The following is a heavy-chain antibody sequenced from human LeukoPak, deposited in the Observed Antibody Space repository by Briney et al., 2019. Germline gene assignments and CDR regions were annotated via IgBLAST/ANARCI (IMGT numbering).Heavy chain of an antibody. Sequence: QTGGSLRLSCAASGFTFSSYWMHWVRQAPGKGLVWVSRIYSDGISTSYADSVKGRFTISRDNAKNSLYLQMNSLRAEDTAVYYCATPGGARDDAFDIWGQGTMVTVPS. J-gene: IGHJ3*02. V-gene: IGHV3-74*01. CDR1: GFTFSSYW. CDR2: IYSDGIST. D-gene: IGHD2-15*01. CDR3: ATPGGARDDAFDI.